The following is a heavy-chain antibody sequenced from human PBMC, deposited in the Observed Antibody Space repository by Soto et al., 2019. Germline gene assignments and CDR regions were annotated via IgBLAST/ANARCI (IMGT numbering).Heavy chain of an antibody. CDR3: AGTLRFLEWDYFDY. CDR1: GGSISSSNW. V-gene: IGHV4-4*02. D-gene: IGHD3-3*01. Sequence: SETLSLTCAVSGGSISSSNWWSWVRQPPGKGLEWIGEIYHSGSTNYNPSLKSRVTISVDKSKNQFSLKLSSVTAADTAVYYCAGTLRFLEWDYFDYWGQGTLVTVSS. CDR2: IYHSGST. J-gene: IGHJ4*02.